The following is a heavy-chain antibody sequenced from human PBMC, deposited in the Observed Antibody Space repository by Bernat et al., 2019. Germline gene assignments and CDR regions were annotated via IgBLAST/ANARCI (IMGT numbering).Heavy chain of an antibody. V-gene: IGHV3-33*08. CDR1: GFTFSSYA. J-gene: IGHJ4*02. Sequence: QVQLVESGGGVVQPGRSLRLSCAASGFTFSSYAMHWVRQAPGKGLEWVAVIWSDGTNKYYADSVKGRFTISRDNSKDTMYLQMNSLRAEDTAVYSCARASGPFDYWGQGTLVTVSS. CDR2: IWSDGTNK. D-gene: IGHD2-15*01. CDR3: ARASGPFDY.